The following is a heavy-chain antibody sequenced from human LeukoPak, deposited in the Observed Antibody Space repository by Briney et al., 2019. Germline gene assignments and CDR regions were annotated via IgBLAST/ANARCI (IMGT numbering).Heavy chain of an antibody. CDR3: ASGYALPY. V-gene: IGHV3-48*03. Sequence: GESLTLSCAASTFTFSSYEMNWVRQAPGKGLEWISYISRSGSTIYYADSVKGRFTICRDNAKHSLYLQMNTLRAEDTAVYYCASGYALPYWGQGNLVTVSS. J-gene: IGHJ4*02. CDR1: TFTFSSYE. CDR2: ISRSGSTI. D-gene: IGHD5-12*01.